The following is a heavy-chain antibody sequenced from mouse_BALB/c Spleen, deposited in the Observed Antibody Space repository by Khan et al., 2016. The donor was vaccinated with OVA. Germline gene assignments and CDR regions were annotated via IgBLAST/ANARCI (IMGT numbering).Heavy chain of an antibody. V-gene: IGHV2-3*01. CDR1: GFSFTNHG. CDR3: ARGGTYWGGYFDV. CDR2: IWGDGST. Sequence: QVQLKESGPGVVAPSQSLSITCTVSGFSFTNHGVSWVRQPPGKGLEWLGIIWGDGSTNYHSALISSLCISKDDSRSQVILQMNGLHTDDTATYYCARGGTYWGGYFDVWGAGTTVTVSS. D-gene: IGHD1-1*02. J-gene: IGHJ1*01.